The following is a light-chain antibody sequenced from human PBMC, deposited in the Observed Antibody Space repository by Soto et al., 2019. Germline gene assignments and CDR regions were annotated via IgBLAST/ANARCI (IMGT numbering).Light chain of an antibody. Sequence: QSALTQPASVSGSPGQSITISCTGTSSDVGGYNYVSWFQQHPGKAPKLKISEVSNRPSGVSNRFSGSKSGYTASLTISELQAEDEADYYCTSFTSSDTLVFGAGTKLTVL. CDR3: TSFTSSDTLV. CDR2: EVS. V-gene: IGLV2-14*03. CDR1: SSDVGGYNY. J-gene: IGLJ2*01.